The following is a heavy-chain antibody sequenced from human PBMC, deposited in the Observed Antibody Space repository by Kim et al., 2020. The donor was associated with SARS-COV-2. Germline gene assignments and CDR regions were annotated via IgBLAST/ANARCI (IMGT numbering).Heavy chain of an antibody. CDR1: GFAFDTHS. CDR3: ARGGYCSSTSCYFYYYALDL. CDR2: IGGTSSYM. D-gene: IGHD2-2*01. Sequence: GGSLRLSCAASGFAFDTHSMNWVRQAPGKGLEWLSSIGGTSSYMYYADSVKGRFTISRDNAKNSLYLQMNSLRAEDTAVYYCARGGYCSSTSCYFYYYALDLWGQGTTVTVSS. J-gene: IGHJ6*02. V-gene: IGHV3-21*01.